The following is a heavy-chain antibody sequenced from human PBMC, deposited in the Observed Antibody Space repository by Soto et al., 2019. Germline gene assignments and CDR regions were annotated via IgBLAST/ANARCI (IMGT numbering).Heavy chain of an antibody. CDR2: ISSNGGST. Sequence: PEGSLRLSCSASGFTFSSYAMHWVRQAPGKGLEYVSAISSNGGSTYYADSVKGRFTISRDNSKNTLYLQMSSLRAEDTAVYYCAALNYDFWNYYYYGMDVWGQGTTVTVSS. J-gene: IGHJ6*02. CDR1: GFTFSSYA. D-gene: IGHD3-3*01. V-gene: IGHV3-64D*06. CDR3: AALNYDFWNYYYYGMDV.